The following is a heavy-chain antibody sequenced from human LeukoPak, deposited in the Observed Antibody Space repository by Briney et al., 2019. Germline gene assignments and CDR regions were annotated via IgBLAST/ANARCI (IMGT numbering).Heavy chain of an antibody. Sequence: PGGSLRLSCTASGFLFVTHAMHWVRQAPGKGLEWVAVIWNDGNNKDYAESVKGRFTISRDNSKETLYLHMNSLRGEDTAVYYCARQLVGARFLESFDHWGQGTLVTVSS. V-gene: IGHV3-33*01. CDR2: IWNDGNNK. CDR1: GFLFVTHA. D-gene: IGHD3-3*01. J-gene: IGHJ5*02. CDR3: ARQLVGARFLESFDH.